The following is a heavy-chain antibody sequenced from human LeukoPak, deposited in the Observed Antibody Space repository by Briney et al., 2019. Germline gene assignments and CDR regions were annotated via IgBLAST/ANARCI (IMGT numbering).Heavy chain of an antibody. J-gene: IGHJ4*02. CDR1: GGSISSSSYY. V-gene: IGHV4-39*07. CDR3: ARVLRGSDYYFDY. Sequence: ASETLSLTCTVSGGSISSSSYYWGWIRQPPGKGLEWIGNIYYSANTYYNASLKSRVTISVDTSKNQFSLKLSSVTAADTAVYYCARVLRGSDYYFDYWGQGTLVTVSS. CDR2: IYYSANT. D-gene: IGHD5-12*01.